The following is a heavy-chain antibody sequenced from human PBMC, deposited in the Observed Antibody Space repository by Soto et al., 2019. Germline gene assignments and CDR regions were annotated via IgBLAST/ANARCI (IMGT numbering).Heavy chain of an antibody. CDR2: INAGNGNT. J-gene: IGHJ6*02. V-gene: IGHV1-3*01. D-gene: IGHD2-15*01. CDR3: ASTCIDGLLTPLDYYYYGIYV. Sequence: ASVKVSCKASGYTFTSYAMHWVRQAPGQRLEWMGWINAGNGNTKYSQKFQGRVTITRDTSASTAYMELSSLRSEDTAVYYCASTCIDGLLTPLDYYYYGIYVRAQGTTVTVSS. CDR1: GYTFTSYA.